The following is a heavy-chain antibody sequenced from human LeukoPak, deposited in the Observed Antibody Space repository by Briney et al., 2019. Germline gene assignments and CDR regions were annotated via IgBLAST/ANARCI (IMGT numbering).Heavy chain of an antibody. J-gene: IGHJ6*03. D-gene: IGHD2-15*01. V-gene: IGHV4-39*03. CDR2: IYYSGST. CDR3: XXEGYXXXXXXYXXXXXXXV. CDR1: GGSISSSSYY. Sequence: PSETLSLTCTVSGGSISSSSYYWGWIRQPPGKGLEWIGSIYYSGSTYYNPSLKSRVTISVDTSKKQLSLKLSSVTAAGTAVYXXXXEGYXXXXXXYXXXXXXXVWGKGTTVTVS.